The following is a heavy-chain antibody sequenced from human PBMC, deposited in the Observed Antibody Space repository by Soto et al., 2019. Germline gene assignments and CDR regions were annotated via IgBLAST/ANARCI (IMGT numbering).Heavy chain of an antibody. V-gene: IGHV3-30-3*01. J-gene: IGHJ6*02. Sequence: SLRLSCAASGFTFNIYALHWVRQAPGKGLEWVAVISFDGTKKYYSDSVKGRFTISRDNLKNTPYLQMNNLRVEDAALYFCAREDDYGYRYINYGLDVWGQGTTVTVS. CDR3: AREDDYGYRYINYGLDV. D-gene: IGHD4-17*01. CDR1: GFTFNIYA. CDR2: ISFDGTKK.